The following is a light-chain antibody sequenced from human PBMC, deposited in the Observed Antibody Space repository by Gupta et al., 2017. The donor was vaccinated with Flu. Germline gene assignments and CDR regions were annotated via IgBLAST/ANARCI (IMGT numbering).Light chain of an antibody. CDR2: DKT. Sequence: SYKVGAGFCCFWFQPPPGTAPQLLLFDKTNRPSGVAGRFSDSKSGTSASLAITGLQPEDEADYYCQSYDSSLSAWVFGSGTQLTVL. J-gene: IGLJ1*01. CDR1: SYKVGAGFC. V-gene: IGLV1-40*01. CDR3: QSYDSSLSAWV.